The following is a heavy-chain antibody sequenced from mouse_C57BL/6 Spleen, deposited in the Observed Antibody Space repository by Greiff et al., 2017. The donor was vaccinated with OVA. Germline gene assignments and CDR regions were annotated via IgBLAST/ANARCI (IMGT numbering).Heavy chain of an antibody. V-gene: IGHV1-61*01. CDR2: IYPSDSET. CDR1: GYTFTSYW. D-gene: IGHD2-1*01. J-gene: IGHJ3*01. CDR3: ARGSTRSWFAY. Sequence: VQLQQPGAELVRPGSSVKLSCKASGYTFTSYWMDWVKQRPGQGLEWIGNIYPSDSETHYNQKFKDKATLTVDKSSSTAYMQLSSLTSEDSAVYYCARGSTRSWFAYWGQGTLVTVSA.